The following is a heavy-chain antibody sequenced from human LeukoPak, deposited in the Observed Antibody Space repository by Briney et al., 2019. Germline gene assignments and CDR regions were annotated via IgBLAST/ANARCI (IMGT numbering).Heavy chain of an antibody. CDR3: ARGERRMVGVM. CDR2: ISGDGSRI. J-gene: IGHJ4*02. D-gene: IGHD3-10*01. Sequence: GGSLRLSCADSGFTFSTSWMHWVRQAPGKGLVWVSRISGDGSRITYADDVQGRFTISRDNAKNTLYLQLNSLRAEDTAVYYCARGERRMVGVMWGQGTLVIVSS. V-gene: IGHV3-74*03. CDR1: GFTFSTSW.